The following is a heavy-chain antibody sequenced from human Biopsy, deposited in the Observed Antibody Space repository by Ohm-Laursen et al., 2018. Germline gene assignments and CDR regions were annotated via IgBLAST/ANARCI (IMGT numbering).Heavy chain of an antibody. CDR3: ALGGGSYVNFDY. Sequence: TLSLTCAVSGGSISNYFWTWIRQPPGKGLEWIGYFRFEDRTSYNSSLKSRVTISADTSKNQFSLRLNSVTAADTAVYYCALGGGSYVNFDYWGQGTLVTVSS. D-gene: IGHD1-26*01. CDR2: FRFEDRT. J-gene: IGHJ4*02. CDR1: GGSISNYF. V-gene: IGHV4-59*01.